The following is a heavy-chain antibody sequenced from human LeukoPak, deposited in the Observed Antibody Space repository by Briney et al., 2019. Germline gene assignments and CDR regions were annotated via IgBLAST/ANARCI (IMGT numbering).Heavy chain of an antibody. V-gene: IGHV3-74*01. CDR2: ISSDGSST. J-gene: IGHJ4*02. Sequence: GGSLRLSCAASGFTFSSYWSHWVRQAPGKGLVWVSHISSDGSSTSYADSVKGRFTIYRDNAKNTLYLQMNSLRAEDTAVYYCAIALPPSISTPWKWGQGTPVTVSS. D-gene: IGHD2-2*01. CDR3: AIALPPSISTPWK. CDR1: GFTFSSYW.